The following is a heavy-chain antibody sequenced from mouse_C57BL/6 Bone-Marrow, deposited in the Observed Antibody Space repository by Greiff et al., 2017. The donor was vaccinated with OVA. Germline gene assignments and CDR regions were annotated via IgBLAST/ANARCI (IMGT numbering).Heavy chain of an antibody. V-gene: IGHV1-15*01. CDR1: GYTFTDYE. Sequence: QVHVKQSGAELVRPGASVTLSCKASGYTFTDYEMHWVKQTPVHGLEWIGAIDPETGGTAYNQKFKGKAILTADKSSSTAYMELRSLTSEDSAVYYCTRTYYCGSTYWYFDVWGTGTTLTVSS. J-gene: IGHJ1*03. CDR3: TRTYYCGSTYWYFDV. D-gene: IGHD1-1*01. CDR2: IDPETGGT.